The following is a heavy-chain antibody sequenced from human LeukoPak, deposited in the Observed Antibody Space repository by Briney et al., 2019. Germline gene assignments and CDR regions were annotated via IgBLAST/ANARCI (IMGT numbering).Heavy chain of an antibody. CDR3: VKVGSAAGPGDFDY. J-gene: IGHJ4*02. CDR1: GFTFSSYA. Sequence: GGSLRLSCSASGFTFSSYAMHWVRQAPGKGLEYVSAISSNGDSTFYADSVKGRFTISRDKSKKTLYLQMSSLREEDTAVYYCVKVGSAAGPGDFDYWGQGTLVTVSS. V-gene: IGHV3-64D*09. D-gene: IGHD6-13*01. CDR2: ISSNGDST.